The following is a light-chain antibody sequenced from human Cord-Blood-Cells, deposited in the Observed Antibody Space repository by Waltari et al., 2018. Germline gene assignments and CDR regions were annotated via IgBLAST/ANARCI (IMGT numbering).Light chain of an antibody. CDR1: SSDVGGYNY. CDR2: EVS. CDR3: SSYTSSSTV. V-gene: IGLV2-14*01. J-gene: IGLJ1*01. Sequence: QSALTQPASVSGSPGQSITISCTGTSSDVGGYNYVSWYQQHPGKAPKLMIYEVSNRPSGVSNRFACSKSGNTASRTISGLQAEDEADYDCSSYTSSSTVFGTGTKVTVL.